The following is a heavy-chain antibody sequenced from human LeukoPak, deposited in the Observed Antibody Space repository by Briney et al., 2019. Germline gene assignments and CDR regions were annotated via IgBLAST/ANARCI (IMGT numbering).Heavy chain of an antibody. CDR1: GFTFDDYA. Sequence: GRSLRLSCAASGFTFDDYAMHWVRQAPGKGLEWVSGISWNSGSIGYADSVKGRFTISRDNAKNSLYLQMNSLRAEDTALYYCAKDKWQVGATPFDYWGQGTLVTASS. V-gene: IGHV3-9*01. CDR3: AKDKWQVGATPFDY. CDR2: ISWNSGSI. D-gene: IGHD1-26*01. J-gene: IGHJ4*02.